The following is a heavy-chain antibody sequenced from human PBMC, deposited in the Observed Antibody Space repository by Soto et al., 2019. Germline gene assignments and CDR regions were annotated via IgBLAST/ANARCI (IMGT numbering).Heavy chain of an antibody. CDR3: ARERVYGGNRLNWFDP. D-gene: IGHD4-17*01. CDR2: IYTSGST. Sequence: SETLSLTCTVSGGSISSYYWSWIRRPAGKGLEWIGRIYTSGSTNYNPSLKSRVTMSVDTSKNQFSQKLSSVTAADTAVYYCARERVYGGNRLNWFDPWGQGTLVTVS. CDR1: GGSISSYY. V-gene: IGHV4-4*07. J-gene: IGHJ5*02.